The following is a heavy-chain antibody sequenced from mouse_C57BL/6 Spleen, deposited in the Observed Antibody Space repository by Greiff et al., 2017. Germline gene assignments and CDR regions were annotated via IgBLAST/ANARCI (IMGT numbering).Heavy chain of an antibody. Sequence: VQLQQSGAELVRPGASVTLSCKASGYTFTDYEMHWVKQTPVHGLEWIGAIDPETGGTAYNQKFKGKAILTADKSSSTAYMELRSLTSEDSAVYYCTRTYGSSYVDWYFDVWGTGTTVTVSS. CDR1: GYTFTDYE. V-gene: IGHV1-15*01. D-gene: IGHD1-1*01. J-gene: IGHJ1*03. CDR2: IDPETGGT. CDR3: TRTYGSSYVDWYFDV.